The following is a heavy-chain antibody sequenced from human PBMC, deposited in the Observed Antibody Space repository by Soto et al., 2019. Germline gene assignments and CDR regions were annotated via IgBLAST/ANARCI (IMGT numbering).Heavy chain of an antibody. CDR3: ARWGYDSSGYLPLDI. D-gene: IGHD3-22*01. CDR1: GYSFTSYW. J-gene: IGHJ3*02. V-gene: IGHV5-10-1*01. Sequence: PGESLKISCKGSGYSFTSYWISWVRQMPGKGLEWMGRIDPSDSYTNYSPSFQGHVTISADKSISTAYLQWSSLKASDTAMYYCARWGYDSSGYLPLDIWGQGTMVTVSS. CDR2: IDPSDSYT.